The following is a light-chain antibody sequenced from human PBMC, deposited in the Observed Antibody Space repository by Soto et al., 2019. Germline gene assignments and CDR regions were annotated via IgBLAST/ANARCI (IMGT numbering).Light chain of an antibody. CDR2: AAS. Sequence: ETQMTQSPSSLSASVGDRVTITCRASRGISNYLAWYQQKPGKVPQLVIYAASTLQSGVPSRFSGGGSGTDFTLTISSLQPEDVATYYCQNYDTAPWTFGQGTKVEIK. V-gene: IGKV1-27*01. CDR3: QNYDTAPWT. CDR1: RGISNY. J-gene: IGKJ1*01.